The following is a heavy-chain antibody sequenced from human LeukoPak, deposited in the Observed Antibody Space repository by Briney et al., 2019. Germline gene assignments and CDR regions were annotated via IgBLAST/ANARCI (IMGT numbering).Heavy chain of an antibody. J-gene: IGHJ4*02. D-gene: IGHD1-14*01. V-gene: IGHV3-23*01. CDR2: IGVSGGST. CDR1: GFTFSSYA. CDR3: AKSLSSSGIIKAGLEY. Sequence: PGGSLRLSCAASGFTFSSYAMSWVRQAPGKGLEWVSGIGVSGGSTYYADSVKGRFTISRDNSKNTLYLQMNSLRAEDTAAYHCAKSLSSSGIIKAGLEYWGQGMLVTVSS.